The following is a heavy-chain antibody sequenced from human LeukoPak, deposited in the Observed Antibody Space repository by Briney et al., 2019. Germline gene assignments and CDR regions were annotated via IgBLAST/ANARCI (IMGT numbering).Heavy chain of an antibody. J-gene: IGHJ4*02. CDR1: GGTFSNYA. Sequence: ASVKVSCKASGGTFSNYAISWVRQAPGQGLEWMGNIIPILGIAKYAQKFQGRVTITADKTTSTAYMELSSLRSEDTAVYYCARVEGVGASDYWGQETLVTVSS. D-gene: IGHD1-26*01. V-gene: IGHV1-69*04. CDR3: ARVEGVGASDY. CDR2: IIPILGIA.